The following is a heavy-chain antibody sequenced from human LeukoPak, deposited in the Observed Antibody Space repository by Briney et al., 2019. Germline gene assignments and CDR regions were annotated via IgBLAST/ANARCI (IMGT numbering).Heavy chain of an antibody. CDR1: GYTFTSYY. CDR3: ARDRGNIAAAAKAGFDY. V-gene: IGHV1-46*01. Sequence: ASVKVSCKASGYTFTSYYMHWVRQAPGQGLEWMGIINPSGGSTSYAQKFQGRVTMTRDTSTSTVYMELSSLRSEDTAVYYCARDRGNIAAAAKAGFDYWGQGTLVTVSS. J-gene: IGHJ4*02. D-gene: IGHD6-13*01. CDR2: INPSGGST.